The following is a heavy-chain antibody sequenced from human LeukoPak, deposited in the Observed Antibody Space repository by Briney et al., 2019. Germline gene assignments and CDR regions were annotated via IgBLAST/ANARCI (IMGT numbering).Heavy chain of an antibody. V-gene: IGHV3-49*04. CDR3: TRGGIVATIGYGMDV. J-gene: IGHJ6*02. D-gene: IGHD5-12*01. CDR2: IRNEAFGGTT. CDR1: DFTFGDYA. Sequence: PGGSLRLSCAASDFTFGDYALSWVRQAPGKGLEWVALIRNEAFGGTTEYAASVGGRFSISRDNSKSITYLQMNRLQTEDTGVYYCTRGGIVATIGYGMDVWGQGTTVTV.